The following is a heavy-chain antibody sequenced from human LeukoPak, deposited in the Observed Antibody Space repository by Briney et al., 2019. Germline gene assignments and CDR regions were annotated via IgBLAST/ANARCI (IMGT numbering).Heavy chain of an antibody. V-gene: IGHV1-8*01. CDR3: ARGPAGDY. Sequence: ASVKVSCKASGYTFTSYDICWVRQPTGQGLEWMGWMNPNSGDTGYAQNFQGRVTMTRDTSISTAHMELSSLRSDDTAVYYCARGPAGDYWGQGTLVTVSS. CDR2: MNPNSGDT. CDR1: GYTFTSYD. J-gene: IGHJ4*02.